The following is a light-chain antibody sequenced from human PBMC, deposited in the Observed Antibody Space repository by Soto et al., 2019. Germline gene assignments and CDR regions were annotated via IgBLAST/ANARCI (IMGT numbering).Light chain of an antibody. J-gene: IGLJ2*01. CDR2: GNS. CDR1: SSNIGAGYD. CDR3: QSYDSSLSGSGGV. Sequence: QSALTQPPSVSGALGQRVTISCTGSSSNIGAGYDVHWYQQLPGTAPKLLIYGNSNRPSGVPDRFSGSKSGTSASLAITGLQAEDEADYYCQSYDSSLSGSGGVFGGGTKVTVL. V-gene: IGLV1-40*01.